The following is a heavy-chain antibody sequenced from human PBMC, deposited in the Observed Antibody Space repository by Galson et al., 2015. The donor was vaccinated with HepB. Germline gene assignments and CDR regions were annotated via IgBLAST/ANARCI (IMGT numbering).Heavy chain of an antibody. D-gene: IGHD1-7*01. J-gene: IGHJ4*02. Sequence: AEVKKPGESLKISCKGSGYSFTSYWIGRVRQMPGKGLEWMGIIYPGDSDTRYSPSFQGQVTISADKSISTAYLQWSSLKASDTAMYYCARGDITGTTVDENFDYWGQGTLVTVSS. CDR3: ARGDITGTTVDENFDY. V-gene: IGHV5-51*03. CDR1: GYSFTSYW. CDR2: IYPGDSDT.